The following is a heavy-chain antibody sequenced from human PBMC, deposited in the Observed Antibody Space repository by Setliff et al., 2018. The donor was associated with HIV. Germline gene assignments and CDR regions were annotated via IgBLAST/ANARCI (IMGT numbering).Heavy chain of an antibody. CDR3: ARGGLGVVGAIDY. V-gene: IGHV4-34*01. D-gene: IGHD2-15*01. CDR1: GGSFSGYY. CDR2: IIHSGGT. Sequence: TSETLSLTCAVFGGSFSGYYWTWIRQPPGRGLEWIGGIIHSGGTNYNRSLKSRVTISVDTSKNQFSLNLSSVTAADTAVYYCARGGLGVVGAIDYWSQGTLVTVSS. J-gene: IGHJ4*02.